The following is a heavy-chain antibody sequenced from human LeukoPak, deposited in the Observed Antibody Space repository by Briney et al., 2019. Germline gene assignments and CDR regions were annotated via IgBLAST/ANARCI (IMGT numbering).Heavy chain of an antibody. CDR2: ISGSGGST. CDR3: ARSLYKADAFDI. CDR1: GFTFSSYA. V-gene: IGHV3-23*01. J-gene: IGHJ3*02. Sequence: GGSLRLSCAASGFTFSSYAMSWVRQAPGKGLEWVSAISGSGGSTYYADSVKGRFTISRDNSKNTLYLQMNSLRAEDTAVYYCARSLYKADAFDIWGQGTMVTVSS. D-gene: IGHD1-14*01.